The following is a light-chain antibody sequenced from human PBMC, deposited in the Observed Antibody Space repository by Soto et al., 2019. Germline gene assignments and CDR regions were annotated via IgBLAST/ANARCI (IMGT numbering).Light chain of an antibody. CDR2: DAS. V-gene: IGKV3-20*01. CDR1: ESVSSTY. CDR3: QQCAYSPYT. Sequence: EVVLTQSPGTLSLSPGERATLSCRASESVSSTYLAWYQQRPGQAPRLLIYDASIRAAGIPDRFSGSGSGTDFTLTINRLEPEDFAVYYCQQCAYSPYTFGQGTRLEIK. J-gene: IGKJ2*01.